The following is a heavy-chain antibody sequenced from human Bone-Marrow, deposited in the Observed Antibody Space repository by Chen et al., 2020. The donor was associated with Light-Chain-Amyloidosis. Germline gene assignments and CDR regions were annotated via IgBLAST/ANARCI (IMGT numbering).Heavy chain of an antibody. V-gene: IGHV1-69*19. D-gene: IGHD3-10*01. CDR2: IIPGFGTA. CDR1: GDSLQNFA. CDR3: ARERCFRGRGRLDT. J-gene: IGHJ5*02. Sequence: QVQLVQSGADVKKPGSSVKVSCKASGDSLQNFAISWVRRAPGEGLEWMGGIIPGFGTADYAQRFQGRITISADGATETVYLELWRLRPEDTGNNFGARERCFRGRGRLDTWGQGTLVTVSS.